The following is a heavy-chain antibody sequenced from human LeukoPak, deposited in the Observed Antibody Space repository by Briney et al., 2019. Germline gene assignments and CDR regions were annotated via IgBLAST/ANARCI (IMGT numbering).Heavy chain of an antibody. CDR1: GFTFSTYW. V-gene: IGHV3-7*01. CDR2: IKQDGSEK. D-gene: IGHD6-13*01. CDR3: ARDSAGNDY. Sequence: GSLRLSCAASGFTFSTYWMSWVRRAPGKGLEWVANIKQDGSEKYYVASVKGRFTISRDNAKNSLYLQMNSLRAEDTAMYYCARDSAGNDYWGQGTLVTVSS. J-gene: IGHJ4*02.